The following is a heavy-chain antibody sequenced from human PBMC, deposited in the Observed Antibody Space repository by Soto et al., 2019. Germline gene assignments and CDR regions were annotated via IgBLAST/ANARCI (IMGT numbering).Heavy chain of an antibody. CDR1: GDSIKNKY. Sequence: QVQLQESGPGLVKPSETLSLTCTVSGDSIKNKYWTWVRQPPGKGLEWIGSMDYSGRASHNPSLKGRVNMFVDTSNSKFSLKLISVTAADTAMHYCAGENRLLGLPGWFDPWGQGTQVTVSS. D-gene: IGHD3-3*01. J-gene: IGHJ5*02. CDR3: AGENRLLGLPGWFDP. V-gene: IGHV4-59*01. CDR2: MDYSGRA.